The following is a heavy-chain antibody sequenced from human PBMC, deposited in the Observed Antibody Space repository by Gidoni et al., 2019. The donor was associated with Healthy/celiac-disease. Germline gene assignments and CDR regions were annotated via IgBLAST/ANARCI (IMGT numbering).Heavy chain of an antibody. CDR1: GGSISSSSYY. CDR2: IYYSGST. D-gene: IGHD3-22*01. V-gene: IGHV4-39*01. J-gene: IGHJ4*02. Sequence: QLQLQESGPGLVKPSATLSLTCTVSGGSISSSSYYWGWIRQPPGKGLEWIGSIYYSGSTYYNPSLKSRVTISVDTSKNQFSLKLSSVTAADTAVYYCARTYYYDSSGYYYQYYFDYWGQGTLVTVSS. CDR3: ARTYYYDSSGYYYQYYFDY.